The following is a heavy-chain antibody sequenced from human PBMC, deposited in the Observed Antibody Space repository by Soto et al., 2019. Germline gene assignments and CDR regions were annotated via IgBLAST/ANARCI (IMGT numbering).Heavy chain of an antibody. Sequence: ILSLTCTLSGFSLSRGEYYLSWLRPPPGKGLEWIGYIYYSGSTYYNPSLKSRVTISVDTSKNQFSLKLSSVTAADTAVYYCARRLITMVRGGYYYYGMDGWGQGNTVTVSS. CDR2: IYYSGST. V-gene: IGHV4-30-4*01. CDR1: GFSLSRGEYY. J-gene: IGHJ6*02. CDR3: ARRLITMVRGGYYYYGMDG. D-gene: IGHD3-10*01.